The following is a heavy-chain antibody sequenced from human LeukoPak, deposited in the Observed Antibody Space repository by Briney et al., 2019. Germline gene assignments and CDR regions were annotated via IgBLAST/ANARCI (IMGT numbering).Heavy chain of an antibody. CDR2: ISGSGAIT. CDR3: AKEGVVAAFFDH. CDR1: GFTFSSYG. J-gene: IGHJ4*02. D-gene: IGHD2-15*01. V-gene: IGHV3-23*01. Sequence: GGSLRLSCAASGFTFSSYGMTWVRQAPGKGLEWVSTISGSGAITYDADSVKGRFTISRDNSKNTLFLQMSSLRAEDTALYYCAKEGVVAAFFDHWGQGTLVSVSS.